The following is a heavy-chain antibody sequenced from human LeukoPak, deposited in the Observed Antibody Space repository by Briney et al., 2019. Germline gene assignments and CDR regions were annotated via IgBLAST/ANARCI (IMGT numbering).Heavy chain of an antibody. CDR2: FSYSGST. J-gene: IGHJ3*02. CDR1: GASIRHYY. Sequence: PSETLSLTCSVSGASIRHYYWSWIRQTPGKGLEWLGYFSYSGSTNYNPSLKSRVTMSVDTSKNHFSLKLSSVTAADTAVYYCARDPIYGDLDAFDIWGQGTRVTVSS. CDR3: ARDPIYGDLDAFDI. D-gene: IGHD4-17*01. V-gene: IGHV4-59*01.